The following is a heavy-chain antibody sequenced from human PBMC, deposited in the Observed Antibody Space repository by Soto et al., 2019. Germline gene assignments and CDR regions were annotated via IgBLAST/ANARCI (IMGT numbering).Heavy chain of an antibody. D-gene: IGHD2-2*01. J-gene: IGHJ6*02. Sequence: GASVKVSCKASGYTFTSYYMHWVRQAPGQGLEWMGIINPSGGSTSYAQKFQGRVTMARDTSTSTVYMELSSLRSEDTAVYYCARDPLVVPAALSADGYYYYGMDVWGQGTTVTVSS. CDR1: GYTFTSYY. CDR3: ARDPLVVPAALSADGYYYYGMDV. CDR2: INPSGGST. V-gene: IGHV1-46*01.